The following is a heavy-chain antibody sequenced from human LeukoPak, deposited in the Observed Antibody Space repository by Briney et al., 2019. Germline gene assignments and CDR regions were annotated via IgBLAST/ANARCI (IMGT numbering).Heavy chain of an antibody. J-gene: IGHJ6*02. D-gene: IGHD3-3*01. CDR3: ARITNYDFWSGYYIYYYYGMDV. V-gene: IGHV4-59*12. CDR1: GGSTSSYY. CDR2: IYYSGST. Sequence: PSETLSLTCTVSGGSTSSYYWSWIRQPPGKGLEWIGYIYYSGSTNYNPSLKSRVTISVDTSKNQFSLKLSSVTAADTAVYYCARITNYDFWSGYYIYYYYGMDVWGQGTTVTVSS.